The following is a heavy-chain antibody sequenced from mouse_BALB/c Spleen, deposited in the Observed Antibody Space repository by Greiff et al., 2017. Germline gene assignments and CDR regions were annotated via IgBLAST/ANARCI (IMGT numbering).Heavy chain of an antibody. J-gene: IGHJ2*01. CDR3: ARSRSRYPFFDY. V-gene: IGHV1-4*02. CDR2: INPSSGYT. Sequence: QVQLKQSAAELARPGASVKMSCKASGYTFTSYTMHWVKQRPGQGLEWIGYINPSSGYTEYNQKFKDKTTLTADKSSSTAYMQLSSLTSEDSAVYYCARSRSRYPFFDYWGQGTTLTVSS. D-gene: IGHD1-1*01. CDR1: GYTFTSYT.